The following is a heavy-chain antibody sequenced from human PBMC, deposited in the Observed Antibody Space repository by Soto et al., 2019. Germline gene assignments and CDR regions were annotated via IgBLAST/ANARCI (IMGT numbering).Heavy chain of an antibody. CDR1: GGSMSSSSYY. D-gene: IGHD1-26*01. V-gene: IGHV4-39*07. J-gene: IGHJ6*02. CDR3: ARDTEVSGSYWGYYYYYYGMDV. Sequence: SETLSLTCTVSGGSMSSSSYYWGWIRQPPGKGLEWIGSIYHSGSTYYNPSLKSRVTISVDTSKNQFSPKLSSVTAADTAVYYCARDTEVSGSYWGYYYYYYGMDVWGQGTTVTVSS. CDR2: IYHSGST.